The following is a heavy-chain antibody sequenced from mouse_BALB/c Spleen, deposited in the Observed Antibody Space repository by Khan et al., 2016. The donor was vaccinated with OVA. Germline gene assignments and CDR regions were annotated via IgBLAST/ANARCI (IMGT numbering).Heavy chain of an antibody. CDR2: IYPGSDST. CDR3: ARAGWDVSAY. CDR1: GYTFTDYV. J-gene: IGHJ3*01. Sequence: QVQLKESGPELVKPGASVKMSCKASGYTFTDYVMNWVKQRTGQGLEWIGQIYPGSDSTYYTEKFKGKATLTADRSSSTAYMQLSSLTSEDSAVYFGARAGWDVSAYWGQGTLVTVSA. V-gene: IGHV1-77*01. D-gene: IGHD4-1*01.